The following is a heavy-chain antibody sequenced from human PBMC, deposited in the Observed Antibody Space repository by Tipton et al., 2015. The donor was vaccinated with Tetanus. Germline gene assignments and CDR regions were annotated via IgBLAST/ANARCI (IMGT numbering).Heavy chain of an antibody. V-gene: IGHV4-38-2*02. J-gene: IGHJ5*02. Sequence: TLSLTCAVSGYSISSGHYWAWIRQPPGKGLEWIGSIYTSGSTNYNPSLKSRVTMSVDTSKNQFSLKLSSVTAADTAVYSCAREDYYGSGSSYNWFDPWGQGTLVTVSS. CDR1: GYSISSGHY. D-gene: IGHD3-10*01. CDR3: AREDYYGSGSSYNWFDP. CDR2: IYTSGST.